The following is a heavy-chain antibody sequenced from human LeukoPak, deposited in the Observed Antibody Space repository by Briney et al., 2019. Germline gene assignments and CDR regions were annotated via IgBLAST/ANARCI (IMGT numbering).Heavy chain of an antibody. CDR2: ISSCTNTI. Sequence: GSLRLSCEVSGFPFTLYNINWVRQAPGKGLEWLSYISSCTNTIYYADSVKGRFTISRDNAKNSLYLQMNGLGAEDTAVYYCARELNGYGYYFFDYWGPGTLVTVSS. J-gene: IGHJ4*02. V-gene: IGHV3-48*04. D-gene: IGHD3-16*01. CDR3: ARELNGYGYYFFDY. CDR1: GFPFTLYN.